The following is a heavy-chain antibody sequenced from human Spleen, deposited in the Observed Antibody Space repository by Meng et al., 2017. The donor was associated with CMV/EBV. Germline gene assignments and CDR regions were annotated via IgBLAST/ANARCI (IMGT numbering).Heavy chain of an antibody. V-gene: IGHV3-9*01. CDR1: GFIFDDHA. Sequence: GGSLRLACAVSGFIFDDHAMHWVRQAPGKGLEWVSGISWNSGNIGYADSVKGRFTISRDNAKNSLYLQMDNLGTEDTALYYCVRDRNYGVYLGSDYWGQGTLVTVSS. CDR2: ISWNSGNI. CDR3: VRDRNYGVYLGSDY. J-gene: IGHJ4*02. D-gene: IGHD4-17*01.